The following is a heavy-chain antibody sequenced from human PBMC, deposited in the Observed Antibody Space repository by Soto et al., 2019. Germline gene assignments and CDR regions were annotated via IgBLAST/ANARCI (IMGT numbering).Heavy chain of an antibody. CDR1: GYSFTSYW. CDR2: IYPGDSDT. V-gene: IGHV5-51*01. CDR3: ARNTFGPYYYYGMDV. D-gene: IGHD3-10*01. J-gene: IGHJ6*02. Sequence: GESLKISCKGSGYSFTSYWIGWVRQMPGKGLEWMGIIYPGDSDTRYSPSFQGQVTISADKSISTAYLQWSSLKASDTAMYYCARNTFGPYYYYGMDVWGQGTTVTISS.